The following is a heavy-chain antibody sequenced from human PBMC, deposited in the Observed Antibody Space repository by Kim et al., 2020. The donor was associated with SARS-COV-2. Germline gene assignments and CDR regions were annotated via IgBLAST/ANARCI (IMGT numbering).Heavy chain of an antibody. D-gene: IGHD3-10*01. V-gene: IGHV7-4-1*02. CDR3: AKDSGRDYYFDY. J-gene: IGHJ4*02. Sequence: TYARGFSGRFVFSFDTSVSTAYMQISGLKAEDTAVYFCAKDSGRDYYFDYWGQGTLVTVSS.